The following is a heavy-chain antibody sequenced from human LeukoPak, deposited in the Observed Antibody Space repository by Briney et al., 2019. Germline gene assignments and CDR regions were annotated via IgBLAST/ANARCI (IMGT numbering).Heavy chain of an antibody. J-gene: IGHJ4*02. D-gene: IGHD4/OR15-4a*01. Sequence: GGSLRLSCAASTLSFSNTWMSWIRQAPGKGLEWVSAISGSGGSTYYADSVKGRFTISRDNSKNTLYLQMNSLRAEDTAVYYCARRAGAYSHPYDYWGQGTLVTVSS. CDR1: TLSFSNTW. CDR2: ISGSGGST. CDR3: ARRAGAYSHPYDY. V-gene: IGHV3-23*01.